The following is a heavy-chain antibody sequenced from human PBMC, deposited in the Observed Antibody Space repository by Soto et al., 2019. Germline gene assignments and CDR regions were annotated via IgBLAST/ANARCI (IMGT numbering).Heavy chain of an antibody. CDR2: IYYSGST. CDR3: ARETNPQEAGYYYGMDV. CDR1: GGSISSYY. V-gene: IGHV4-59*01. Sequence: PSETLSLTCTVSGGSISSYYWSWIRQPPGKGLEWIGYIYYSGSTNYNPSLKSRVTISVDTSKNQFSLKLSSVTAADTAVYYCARETNPQEAGYYYGMDVWGQGTTVTVSS. J-gene: IGHJ6*02.